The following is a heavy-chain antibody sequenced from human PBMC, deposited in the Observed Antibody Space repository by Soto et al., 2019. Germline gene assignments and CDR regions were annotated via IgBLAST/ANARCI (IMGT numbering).Heavy chain of an antibody. CDR2: INHSGST. V-gene: IGHV4-34*01. CDR1: GGSFSGYY. D-gene: IGHD2-15*01. J-gene: IGHJ1*01. Sequence: TLSLTCAVYGGSFSGYYWSWIRQPRGKGLEWIGEINHSGSTNYNPSLKSRVTISVDTSKNQFSLKLSSVTAADTAVYYCARGRLGYCSGGSCPGYFQHWGQGTLVTVSS. CDR3: ARGRLGYCSGGSCPGYFQH.